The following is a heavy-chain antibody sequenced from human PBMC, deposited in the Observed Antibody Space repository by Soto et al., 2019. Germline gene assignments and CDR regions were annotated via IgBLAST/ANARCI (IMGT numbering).Heavy chain of an antibody. CDR1: GGSISSGGYY. J-gene: IGHJ4*02. V-gene: IGHV4-31*03. Sequence: QVQLQESGPGLVKPSQTLSLTCTVSGGSISSGGYYWSWIRQHPGKGLEWIGYIFYSGSTFYNPSLKSRVAISVDTSKNQFSLKLSSVTAADXXVYXXXXXXGDYFDYWGQGTLVTVSS. CDR3: XXXXGDYFDY. CDR2: IFYSGST.